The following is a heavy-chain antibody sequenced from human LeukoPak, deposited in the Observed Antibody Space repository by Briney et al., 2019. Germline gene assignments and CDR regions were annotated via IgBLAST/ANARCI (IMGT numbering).Heavy chain of an antibody. V-gene: IGHV4-61*02. CDR1: GGSISSGSYY. CDR2: IYTSGST. J-gene: IGHJ5*02. Sequence: SQTLSLTCTVSGGSISSGSYYWSWIRQPAGKGLEWIGRIYTSGSTNYNPSLKSRVTISVDTSKNQFSLKLSSVTAADTAVYYCARKEQQPNWFDPWGQGTLVTVSS. CDR3: ARKEQQPNWFDP. D-gene: IGHD6-13*01.